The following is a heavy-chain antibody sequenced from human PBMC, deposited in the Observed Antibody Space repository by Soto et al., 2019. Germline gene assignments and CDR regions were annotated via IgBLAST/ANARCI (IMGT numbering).Heavy chain of an antibody. CDR1: GFTFSSYW. CDR3: ARGDGDYYDGNGYLGRH. CDR2: IKSDGSGT. V-gene: IGHV3-74*01. Sequence: EVRLVESGGGLVQPGGSLRLSCAASGFTFSSYWMHWVRQAPGKGLVWVSRIKSDGSGTSYADSVKGRLTISRDNAKNTLYLQMNSLRAEDTAVYYCARGDGDYYDGNGYLGRHWGQGTLVTVSP. J-gene: IGHJ4*02. D-gene: IGHD3-22*01.